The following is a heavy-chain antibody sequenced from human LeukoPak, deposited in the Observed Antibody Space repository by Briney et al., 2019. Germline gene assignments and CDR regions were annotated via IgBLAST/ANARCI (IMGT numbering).Heavy chain of an antibody. CDR3: ATERPVSRVLDY. V-gene: IGHV3-66*01. CDR2: IYRSDYM. J-gene: IGHJ4*02. CDR1: AFLVNANH. Sequence: PGGSLRLSCTASAFLVNANHMNWVRQAPGKGLEWVSIIYRSDYMYYAHSVKGRFTISRDNSKNTLYLQMNSVRVEDSAVYYCATERPVSRVLDYWGQGGVVTVSS. D-gene: IGHD3-10*01.